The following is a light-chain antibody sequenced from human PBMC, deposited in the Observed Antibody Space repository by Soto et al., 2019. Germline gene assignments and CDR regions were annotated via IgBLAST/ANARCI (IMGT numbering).Light chain of an antibody. CDR2: EVT. Sequence: QSALTQPPSVSGSPGQSVTISCTGTSSDVGSYNRVSWYQQPPGTALKLMIYEVTNRPSGVPDRFSGTKSGNTASLTISGLQAEDEADYYCSSYTTDTTLVFGGGTKLTVL. CDR3: SSYTTDTTLV. J-gene: IGLJ2*01. V-gene: IGLV2-18*02. CDR1: SSDVGSYNR.